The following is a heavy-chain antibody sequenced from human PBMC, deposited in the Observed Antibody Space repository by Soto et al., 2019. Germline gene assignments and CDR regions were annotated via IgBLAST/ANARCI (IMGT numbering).Heavy chain of an antibody. J-gene: IGHJ5*02. CDR2: ISAYNGNT. Sequence: GGFVKVSCKASGYTFTSYGISWVRQAPGQGLEWMGWISAYNGNTNYAQKLQGRVTMTTDTSTSTAYMELRSLRSDDTAVYYCARDLVVVAQRYNWSDPWGQGTLVTSPQ. CDR3: ARDLVVVAQRYNWSDP. V-gene: IGHV1-18*01. D-gene: IGHD2-15*01. CDR1: GYTFTSYG.